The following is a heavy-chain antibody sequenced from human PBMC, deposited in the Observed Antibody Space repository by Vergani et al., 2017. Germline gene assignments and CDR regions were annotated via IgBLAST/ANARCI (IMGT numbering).Heavy chain of an antibody. CDR1: GGSFSGYY. Sequence: QVQLQQWGAGLLKPSETLSLTCAVYGGSFSGYYWSWIRQPPGKGLEWIGEINHSGSTNYNPSLKSRVTISVDTSKNQFSLKLSSVTAADTAVYYCARDQYYYGSGSYYSGYYYYYYMDVWGKGTTVTVSS. V-gene: IGHV4-34*01. CDR3: ARDQYYYGSGSYYSGYYYYYYMDV. J-gene: IGHJ6*03. D-gene: IGHD3-10*01. CDR2: INHSGST.